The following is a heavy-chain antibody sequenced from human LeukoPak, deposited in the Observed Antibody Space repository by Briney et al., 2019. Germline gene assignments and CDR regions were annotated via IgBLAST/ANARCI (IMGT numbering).Heavy chain of an antibody. CDR1: GGTFSSYA. J-gene: IGHJ6*03. CDR3: ARGRVKAASRGYYMDV. V-gene: IGHV1-69*05. CDR2: IIPIFGTA. D-gene: IGHD6-13*01. Sequence: ASVKVSCKASGGTFSSYAISWVRQAPGQGLEWMGGIIPIFGTANYAQKFQGRVTITRNTSISTAYMELSSLRSEDTAVYYCARGRVKAASRGYYMDVWGKGTTVTVSS.